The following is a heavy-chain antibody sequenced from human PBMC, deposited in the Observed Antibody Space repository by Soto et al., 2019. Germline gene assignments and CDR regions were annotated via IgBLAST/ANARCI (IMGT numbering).Heavy chain of an antibody. CDR2: INHSGST. D-gene: IGHD3-10*01. Sequence: PSETLSLTCAVYGGSFSGYYWSWIRQPPGKGLEWIGEINHSGSTNYNPSLKSRVTISVDTSKNQFSLKLSSVTAADTAVYHCARGFGSGIGYYYYGMDVWGQGTTVTVSS. V-gene: IGHV4-34*01. J-gene: IGHJ6*02. CDR3: ARGFGSGIGYYYYGMDV. CDR1: GGSFSGYY.